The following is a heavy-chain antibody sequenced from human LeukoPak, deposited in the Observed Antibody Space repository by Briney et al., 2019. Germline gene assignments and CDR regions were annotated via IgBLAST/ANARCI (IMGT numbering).Heavy chain of an antibody. CDR2: INPNSGGT. V-gene: IGHV1-2*02. Sequence: ASVRVSCKASGYTFTGYYMHWVRQAPGQGLEWMGWINPNSGGTNYAQKLQGRVTMTTDTSTSTAYMELRSLRSDDTAVYYCAKSRNYYYYYMDVWGKGTTVTISS. D-gene: IGHD6-13*01. J-gene: IGHJ6*03. CDR3: AKSRNYYYYYMDV. CDR1: GYTFTGYY.